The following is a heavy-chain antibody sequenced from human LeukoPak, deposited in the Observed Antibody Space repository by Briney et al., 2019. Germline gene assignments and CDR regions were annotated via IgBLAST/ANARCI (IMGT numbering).Heavy chain of an antibody. Sequence: GGSLRLSCAASGFTFSSYSMNWVRQAPGKGLEWVSSISSSSSYIYYADSVKGRFTISRDNAKNSLYLQVNSLRAEDTAVYYCARDPHYDILTGSLVDYWGQGTLVTVSS. V-gene: IGHV3-21*01. CDR3: ARDPHYDILTGSLVDY. D-gene: IGHD3-9*01. J-gene: IGHJ4*02. CDR1: GFTFSSYS. CDR2: ISSSSSYI.